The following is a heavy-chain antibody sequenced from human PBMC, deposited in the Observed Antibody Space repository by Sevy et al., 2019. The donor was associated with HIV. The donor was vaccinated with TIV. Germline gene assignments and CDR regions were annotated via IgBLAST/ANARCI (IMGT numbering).Heavy chain of an antibody. V-gene: IGHV3-30-3*01. CDR1: GFTFTRYA. Sequence: GGSLRLSCEASGFTFTRYAFHWVRQAPGKGLEWVAVVSKEGTNKYYADSVKGRFTISRDNSRNTLYLQMQSLRADDTAVYFCARDPHSVPHWGSFDSWGQGTLVTVSP. CDR2: VSKEGTNK. CDR3: ARDPHSVPHWGSFDS. D-gene: IGHD3-16*01. J-gene: IGHJ4*02.